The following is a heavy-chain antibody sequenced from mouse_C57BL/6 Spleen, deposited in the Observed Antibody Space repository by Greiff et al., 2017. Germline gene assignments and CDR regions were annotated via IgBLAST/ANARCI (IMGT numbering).Heavy chain of an antibody. Sequence: QLVESGPELVKPGASVKISCKASGYSFTDYNMNWVKQSNGKSLEWIGVINPNYGTTSYNQKFKGKATLTVDQSSSTAYMQLNSLTSEDSAVYYCARGIYYGNPYAMDYWGQGTSVTVSS. D-gene: IGHD2-1*01. CDR3: ARGIYYGNPYAMDY. CDR1: GYSFTDYN. V-gene: IGHV1-39*01. J-gene: IGHJ4*01. CDR2: INPNYGTT.